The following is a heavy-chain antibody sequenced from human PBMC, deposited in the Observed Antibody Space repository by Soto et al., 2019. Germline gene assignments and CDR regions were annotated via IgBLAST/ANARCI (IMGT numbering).Heavy chain of an antibody. CDR1: GGSFSGYY. D-gene: IGHD2-15*01. CDR3: ARALVVAASPFDY. CDR2: INHSGST. Sequence: SETLSLTCAVYGGSFSGYYWSWIRQPPGKGLEWIGEINHSGSTNYNPSLKSRVTISVDTSKNQFSLKLSSVTAADTAVYYCARALVVAASPFDYWGQGTLVTVSS. V-gene: IGHV4-34*01. J-gene: IGHJ4*02.